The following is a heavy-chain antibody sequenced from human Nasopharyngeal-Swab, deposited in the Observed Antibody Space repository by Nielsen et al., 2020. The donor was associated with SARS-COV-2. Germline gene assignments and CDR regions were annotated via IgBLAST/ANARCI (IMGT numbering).Heavy chain of an antibody. V-gene: IGHV3-49*03. J-gene: IGHJ4*02. CDR1: GFIVSSTY. CDR2: IRSKAYGGTT. D-gene: IGHD6-13*01. Sequence: GGSLRLSCAVSGFIVSSTYMSWFRQAPGKGLEWVGFIRSKAYGGTTEYAASVKGRFTISRDDSKSIAYLQMNSLKTEDTAVYYCTREVAAVNTYYFDYWGQGTLVTVSS. CDR3: TREVAAVNTYYFDY.